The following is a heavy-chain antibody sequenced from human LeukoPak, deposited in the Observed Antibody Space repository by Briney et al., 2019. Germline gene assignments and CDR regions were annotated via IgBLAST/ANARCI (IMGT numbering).Heavy chain of an antibody. CDR2: INSDGSST. Sequence: GGSLRLSCAASGFTFSRYWMHWVRQAPGKGLVWVSRINSDGSSTSYADSVKGRFTISRDNAKNTLYLQMNSLRAEDTAVYYCAKDSSPGGAFDIWGQGTMVTVSS. V-gene: IGHV3-74*01. CDR1: GFTFSRYW. CDR3: AKDSSPGGAFDI. J-gene: IGHJ3*02. D-gene: IGHD6-13*01.